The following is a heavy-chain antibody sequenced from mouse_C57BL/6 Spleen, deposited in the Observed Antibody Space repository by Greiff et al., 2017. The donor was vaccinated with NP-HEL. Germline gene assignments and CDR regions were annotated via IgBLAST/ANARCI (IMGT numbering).Heavy chain of an antibody. CDR3: AREWNYYGGFDY. V-gene: IGHV1-52*01. J-gene: IGHJ2*01. CDR2: IDPSDSET. Sequence: VQLQQSGAELVRPGSSVKLSCKASGYTFTSYWMHWVKQRPIQGLEWIGNIDPSDSETHYNQKFKDKATLTVDKSSSTAYMQLSSLTSEDSAVYYCAREWNYYGGFDYWGQGTTLTVSS. D-gene: IGHD1-1*01. CDR1: GYTFTSYW.